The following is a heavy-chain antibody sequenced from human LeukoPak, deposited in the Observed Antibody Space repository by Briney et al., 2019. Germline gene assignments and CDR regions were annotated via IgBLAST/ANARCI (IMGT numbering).Heavy chain of an antibody. D-gene: IGHD5-12*01. CDR3: AKAGQVATMISNFNY. V-gene: IGHV3-9*03. J-gene: IGHJ4*02. Sequence: GGSLRLSCAASGFTFDDYAMHWVRHAPGKGLEWVSGISWNSGSIGYADSVKGRFTISRDNAKNSLYLQMNSLRAEDMALYYCAKAGQVATMISNFNYWGQGTLVTVSS. CDR2: ISWNSGSI. CDR1: GFTFDDYA.